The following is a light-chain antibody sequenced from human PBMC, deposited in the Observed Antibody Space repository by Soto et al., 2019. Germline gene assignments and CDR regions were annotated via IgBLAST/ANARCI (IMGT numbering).Light chain of an antibody. Sequence: EIVLTQSPATLSLSPGERATLSCRASQSVGIFLAWYQQKPGQAPRLLIYDASDRATGTPARFSGSGSGTDFTLTISSLEPKDFAFYYCQQRGNWPLYSFGQWTKVE. CDR2: DAS. J-gene: IGKJ2*03. CDR3: QQRGNWPLYS. V-gene: IGKV3-11*01. CDR1: QSVGIF.